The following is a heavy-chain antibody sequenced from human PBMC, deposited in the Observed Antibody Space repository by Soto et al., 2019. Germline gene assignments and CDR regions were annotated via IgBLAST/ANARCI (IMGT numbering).Heavy chain of an antibody. CDR3: AHRQRYCSGGSCERVFDY. Sequence: QITLKESGPTLVKPTQTLTLTCTFSGFSLSTSGVGVGWIRQPPGKALEWLALIYWDDDKRYSPSLKSRLTIPKDTSKNRVVLTMTNMDPVDTATYYCAHRQRYCSGGSCERVFDYWGQGTLVTVSS. D-gene: IGHD2-15*01. CDR2: IYWDDDK. CDR1: GFSLSTSGVG. J-gene: IGHJ4*02. V-gene: IGHV2-5*02.